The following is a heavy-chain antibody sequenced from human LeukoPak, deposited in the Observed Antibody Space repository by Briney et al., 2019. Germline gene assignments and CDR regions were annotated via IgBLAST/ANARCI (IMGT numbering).Heavy chain of an antibody. D-gene: IGHD2-8*01. V-gene: IGHV3-48*02. CDR1: GFTFSNYT. Sequence: GGSLRLSCAASGFTFSNYTMNWVRQAPGKALEWLSYITSSGSPISYAASVRGRFTISRDNAKNSLYLQMNSLRDEDTAVYYCARDRPMGFDPWGQGTLVTVSS. CDR3: ARDRPMGFDP. CDR2: ITSSGSPI. J-gene: IGHJ5*02.